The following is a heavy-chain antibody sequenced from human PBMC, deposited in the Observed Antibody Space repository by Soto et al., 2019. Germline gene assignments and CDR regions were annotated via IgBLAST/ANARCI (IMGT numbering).Heavy chain of an antibody. D-gene: IGHD2-2*01. V-gene: IGHV1-69*13. CDR3: ARLGCSSTSCPPFGYYYYYGMDV. CDR1: GDTFSSYA. J-gene: IGHJ6*02. CDR2: IIPIFGTA. Sequence: GASVKVSCKASGDTFSSYAISWVRQAPGQGLEWMGGIIPIFGTANYAQKFQGRVTITADESTSTAYMELSSLRSEDTAVYYCARLGCSSTSCPPFGYYYYYGMDVWGQGTTVTVSS.